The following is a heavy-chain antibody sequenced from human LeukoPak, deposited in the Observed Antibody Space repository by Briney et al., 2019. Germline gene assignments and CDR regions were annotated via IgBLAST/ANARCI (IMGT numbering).Heavy chain of an antibody. CDR3: AKGPGYCSGGSCFNWYFDL. CDR2: ISYDGSNK. CDR1: GFTFSSYG. V-gene: IGHV3-30*18. J-gene: IGHJ2*01. D-gene: IGHD2-15*01. Sequence: GGSLRLSCAASGFTFSSYGMHWVRQAPGKGLEWVAVISYDGSNKYYADSVKGRFTISRDNSKNTLCLQMNSLRAEDTAVYYCAKGPGYCSGGSCFNWYFDLWGRGTLVTVSS.